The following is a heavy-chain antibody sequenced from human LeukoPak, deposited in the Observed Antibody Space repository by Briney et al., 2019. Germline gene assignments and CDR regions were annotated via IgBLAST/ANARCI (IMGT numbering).Heavy chain of an antibody. CDR1: GFTFSSYG. CDR2: ISYDGSNK. J-gene: IGHJ4*02. Sequence: GGSLRLSCAASGFTFSSYGMHWVRQAPGKGLEWVAVISYDGSNKYYADSVKGRFTISRDNSKNMLYLQMNSLRAEDTAVYYCAKESYATIDYWGQGTLVTVSS. D-gene: IGHD5-12*01. V-gene: IGHV3-30*18. CDR3: AKESYATIDY.